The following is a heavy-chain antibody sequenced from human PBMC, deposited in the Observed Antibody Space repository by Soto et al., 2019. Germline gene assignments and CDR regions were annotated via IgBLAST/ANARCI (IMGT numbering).Heavy chain of an antibody. D-gene: IGHD3-3*01. Sequence: ASVKVSCKASGYTFTSYAMHWVRQAPGQRLEWMGWINAGNGNTKYSQKFQGRVTITRDTSVSTAYMELSSLRSEDTAVYYCARDKDYDFWSGLGYWGQGTLVTVSS. CDR2: INAGNGNT. J-gene: IGHJ4*02. V-gene: IGHV1-3*01. CDR1: GYTFTSYA. CDR3: ARDKDYDFWSGLGY.